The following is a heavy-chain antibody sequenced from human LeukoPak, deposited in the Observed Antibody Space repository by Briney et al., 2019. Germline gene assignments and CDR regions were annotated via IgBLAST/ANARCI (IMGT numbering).Heavy chain of an antibody. J-gene: IGHJ6*03. CDR2: IIPIFGTA. D-gene: IGHD2-15*01. V-gene: IGHV1-69*06. CDR3: AKTSSGWSQDYYYMDV. Sequence: SVKVSCKASGGTFSSYAISWVRQAPGQGLEWMGGIIPIFGTANYAQKFQGRVTITADKSTSTAYMELSSLRSEDTAVYYCAKTSSGWSQDYYYMDVWGKGTTVTVSS. CDR1: GGTFSSYA.